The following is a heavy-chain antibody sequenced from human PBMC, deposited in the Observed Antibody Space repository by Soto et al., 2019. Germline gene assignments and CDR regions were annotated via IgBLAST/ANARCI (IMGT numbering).Heavy chain of an antibody. Sequence: SETLSLTCTVSGDSINSADYYWGWLRQPPGKGLEWIGYIYYSRGDYYNPSLGRRATITIDTSRNQFSLNLMSVTAADTAVYYCARVVQFYDSSGYSFYYFDYWGQGALVTVS. CDR2: IYYSRGD. D-gene: IGHD3-22*01. CDR3: ARVVQFYDSSGYSFYYFDY. V-gene: IGHV4-30-4*01. J-gene: IGHJ4*02. CDR1: GDSINSADYY.